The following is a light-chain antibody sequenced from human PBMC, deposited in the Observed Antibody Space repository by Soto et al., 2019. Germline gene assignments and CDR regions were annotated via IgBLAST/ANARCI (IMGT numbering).Light chain of an antibody. CDR3: QQYVSSPTT. V-gene: IGKV3-20*01. Sequence: EIVLTQSPGTLSLSPGERATLSCRASQSVSSSYLAWYQQKPGQAPRLLIYGASSRATGIPDRFGGSGSGTDFTLTISRQEPEDFAVYYCQQYVSSPTTFGQGTRVDLK. CDR1: QSVSSSY. J-gene: IGKJ1*01. CDR2: GAS.